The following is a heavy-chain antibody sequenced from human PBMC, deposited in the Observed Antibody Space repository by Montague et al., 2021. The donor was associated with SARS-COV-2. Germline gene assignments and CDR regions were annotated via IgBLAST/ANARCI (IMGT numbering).Heavy chain of an antibody. CDR1: GFTFSSYA. V-gene: IGHV3-30-3*01. D-gene: IGHD3-9*01. CDR3: ARDPFYYDILTGYIYPAYYYSGMDV. J-gene: IGHJ6*02. Sequence: RLSWSASGFTFSSYAMHWVRQAPGKGLEWVAVISYDGSNKYYADSVKGRFTISRDNSKNTLYLQMNSLRAEDTAVYYCARDPFYYDILTGYIYPAYYYSGMDVWGQGTTVTVSS. CDR2: ISYDGSNK.